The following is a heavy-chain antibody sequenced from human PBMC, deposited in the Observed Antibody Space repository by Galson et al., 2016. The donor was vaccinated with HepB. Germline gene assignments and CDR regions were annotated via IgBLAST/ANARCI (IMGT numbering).Heavy chain of an antibody. CDR3: ARPNYDFWSNYRGAFDI. CDR1: GGTFNSYV. CDR2: ISAYNGNT. J-gene: IGHJ3*02. D-gene: IGHD3-3*01. Sequence: SVKVSCKASGGTFNSYVISWVRQAPGQGLEWMGRISAYNGNTKYAQKFQGRVTITTDTSTNTAYMELRSLRYDDTAVYYCARPNYDFWSNYRGAFDIWGQGTMVTVSS. V-gene: IGHV1-18*01.